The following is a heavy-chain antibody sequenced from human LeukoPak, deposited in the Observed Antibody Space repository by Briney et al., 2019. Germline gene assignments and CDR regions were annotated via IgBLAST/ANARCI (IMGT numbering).Heavy chain of an antibody. CDR2: AYYSGRT. CDR3: ARHTRPGYGGSENAFDI. CDR1: GASISTYF. J-gene: IGHJ3*02. Sequence: SETLSLTCTVSGASISTYFWSWIRQPPGKRLEWIGFAYYSGRTNYNPSLKRRVTISVDTSKDQFSLRLKSVTAADTAVYYCARHTRPGYGGSENAFDIWGQGTMVTVSS. D-gene: IGHD5-12*01. V-gene: IGHV4-59*01.